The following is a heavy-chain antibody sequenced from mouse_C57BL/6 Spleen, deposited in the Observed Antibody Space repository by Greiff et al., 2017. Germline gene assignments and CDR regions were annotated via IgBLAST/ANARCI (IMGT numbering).Heavy chain of an antibody. Sequence: VQLQQPGAELVRPGSSVKLSCKASGYTFTSYWMDWVKQRPGQGLEWIGNIYPSDSETHYTQKFKDKATLTVDKSSSTAYMQLSSLTSEDSAVYYCARSSGSSLYYYAMDYWGQGTSVTVSS. D-gene: IGHD1-1*01. CDR3: ARSSGSSLYYYAMDY. J-gene: IGHJ4*01. V-gene: IGHV1-61*01. CDR1: GYTFTSYW. CDR2: IYPSDSET.